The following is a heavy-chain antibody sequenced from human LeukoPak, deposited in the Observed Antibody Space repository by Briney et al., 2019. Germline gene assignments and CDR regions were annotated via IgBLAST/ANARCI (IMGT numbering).Heavy chain of an antibody. D-gene: IGHD3-10*01. CDR2: IYPGDSDT. CDR1: GYSFTSYW. CDR3: ARHSYYYGSGSYYAYYYYYMDV. Sequence: GESLKISCKGSGYSFTSYWIGWVRQMPGKGLEWMGIIYPGDSDTRYSPSFQGQVTISADKSISTAYLQWSSLKASDTVMYYCARHSYYYGSGSYYAYYYYYMDVWGKGTTVTVSS. V-gene: IGHV5-51*01. J-gene: IGHJ6*03.